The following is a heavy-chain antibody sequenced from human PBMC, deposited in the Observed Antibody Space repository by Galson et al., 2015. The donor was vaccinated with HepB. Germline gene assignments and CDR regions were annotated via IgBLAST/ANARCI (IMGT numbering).Heavy chain of an antibody. J-gene: IGHJ4*02. CDR2: IWPGDSDT. CDR3: ARRAADARGQGWTDY. D-gene: IGHD3-10*02. Sequence: QSGAEVKKPGESLKISCKGSGYTFTNYWIGWVRQMPGKGLEWMGIIWPGDSDTRYSPSFQGQVTISADKSISTAYLQWSSLKASDTAVYYCARRAADARGQGWTDYWGQGSLVTVSS. V-gene: IGHV5-51*01. CDR1: GYTFTNYW.